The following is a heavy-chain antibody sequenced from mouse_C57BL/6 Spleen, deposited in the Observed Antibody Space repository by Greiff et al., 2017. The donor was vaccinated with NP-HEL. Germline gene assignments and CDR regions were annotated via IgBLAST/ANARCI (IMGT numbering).Heavy chain of an antibody. CDR3: ARSGYGNSFAY. V-gene: IGHV1-55*01. J-gene: IGHJ3*01. CDR2: IYPGSGST. Sequence: QVHVKQPGAELVKPGASVKMSCKASGYTFTSYWITWVKQRPGQGLEWIGDIYPGSGSTNYTEKFKSKATLTVDTSSSTAYMQLSSLTSEDSAVYYCARSGYGNSFAYWGQGTLVTVSA. CDR1: GYTFTSYW. D-gene: IGHD2-1*01.